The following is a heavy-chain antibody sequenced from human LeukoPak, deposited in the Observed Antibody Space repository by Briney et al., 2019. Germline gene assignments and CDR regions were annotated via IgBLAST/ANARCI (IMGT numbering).Heavy chain of an antibody. V-gene: IGHV4-59*01. D-gene: IGHD1-26*01. CDR2: TYYSGST. J-gene: IGHJ4*02. Sequence: VYTYYSGSTNYIPSLWSRVTISVDTSKNQFSLKLSSVTAADTAVYYCASRFIVGAPWYLDCWGRGSLVAVSS. CDR3: ASRFIVGAPWYLDC.